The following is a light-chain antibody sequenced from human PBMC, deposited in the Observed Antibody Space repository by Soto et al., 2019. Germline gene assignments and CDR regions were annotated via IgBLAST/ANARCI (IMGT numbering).Light chain of an antibody. Sequence: EIVMTQSPATLSMSPGERATLSCRASQSVSSSLAWYQQTPCQAPRLLIYSASTRATGIPARFSGSGSGTEFTLTISSLQSEDFAVYYCQQYNDWPPSTFGQGTKVDIK. V-gene: IGKV3-15*01. CDR3: QQYNDWPPST. CDR2: SAS. J-gene: IGKJ1*01. CDR1: QSVSSS.